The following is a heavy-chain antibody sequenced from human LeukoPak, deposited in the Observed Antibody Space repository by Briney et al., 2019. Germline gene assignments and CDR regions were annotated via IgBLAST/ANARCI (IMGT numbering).Heavy chain of an antibody. D-gene: IGHD3-22*01. CDR3: ARDPRLFYDSSGYYFDY. J-gene: IGHJ4*02. CDR2: INPSGGST. V-gene: IGHV1-46*01. CDR1: GYTFTSYY. Sequence: ASVKVSCKASGYTFTSYYMHWVRQAPGQGPEWMGIINPSGGSTSYAQKFQGRVTMTRDTSTSTVYMELSSLRSEDTAVYYCARDPRLFYDSSGYYFDYWGQGTLVTVSS.